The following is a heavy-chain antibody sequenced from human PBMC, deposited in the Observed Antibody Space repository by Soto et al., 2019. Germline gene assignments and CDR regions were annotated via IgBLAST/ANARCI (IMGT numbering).Heavy chain of an antibody. CDR2: INAGNDNT. V-gene: IGHV1-3*01. Sequence: QVHLVQSGAEVKKPGASVKVSCKASGSTFTSYTIHWVRQAPGQRLEWMGWINAGNDNTKYSQKLQGRVTITGDTSASTAYVEVSSLRSEDTAVYYCARGRGISAALFDSWGQGTLVTVSS. CDR1: GSTFTSYT. D-gene: IGHD6-13*01. J-gene: IGHJ4*02. CDR3: ARGRGISAALFDS.